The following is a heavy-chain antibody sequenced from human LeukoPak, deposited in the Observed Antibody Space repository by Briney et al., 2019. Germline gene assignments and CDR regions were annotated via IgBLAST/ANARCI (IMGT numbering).Heavy chain of an antibody. V-gene: IGHV4-39*07. J-gene: IGHJ5*02. Sequence: PSETLSLTCTVSGGSLSSSSYYWGWIRQPPGKGLEWLGSIYYSGSTYYNPSLKSRVTISVDTSKNQFSLKLSSVTAADTAVYYCARAPDCSSTSCYMGWFDPWGQGTLVTVSS. D-gene: IGHD2-2*02. CDR1: GGSLSSSSYY. CDR2: IYYSGST. CDR3: ARAPDCSSTSCYMGWFDP.